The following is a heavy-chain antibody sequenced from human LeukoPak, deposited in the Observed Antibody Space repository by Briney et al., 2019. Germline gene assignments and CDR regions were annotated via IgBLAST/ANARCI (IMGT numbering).Heavy chain of an antibody. CDR2: IYYSGST. Sequence: SETLSLTCTVSGGSISSGGYYWRWIRQQPGKGLEWIGYIYYSGSTYYNPSLKSRVTISVDTSKNQFSLRLTSVTAAATALYYCARVPVGFFDYWAQGTLVTVSS. D-gene: IGHD1-26*01. CDR1: GGSISSGGYY. CDR3: ARVPVGFFDY. V-gene: IGHV4-31*03. J-gene: IGHJ4*02.